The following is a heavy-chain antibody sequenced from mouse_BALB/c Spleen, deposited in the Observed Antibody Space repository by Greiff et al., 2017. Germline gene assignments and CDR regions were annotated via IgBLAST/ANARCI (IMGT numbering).Heavy chain of an antibody. CDR2: ISSGGSYT. V-gene: IGHV5-6-4*01. D-gene: IGHD2-10*01. CDR1: GFTFSSYT. CDR3: TRDPYYPYFDY. J-gene: IGHJ2*01. Sequence: EVKVVESGGGLVKPGGSLKLSCAASGFTFSSYTMSWVRQTPEKRLEWVATISSGGSYTYYPDSVKGRFTISRDNAKNTLYLQMSSLKSEDTAMYYCTRDPYYPYFDYWGQGTTLTVSS.